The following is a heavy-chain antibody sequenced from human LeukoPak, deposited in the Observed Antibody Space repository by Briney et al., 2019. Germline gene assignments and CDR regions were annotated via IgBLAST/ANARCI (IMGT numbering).Heavy chain of an antibody. CDR3: ARVDDDDGYSYGYYMDV. J-gene: IGHJ6*03. Sequence: AGSLRLSCAASGFSVTNNYMSWVRQPPGKGLEWVSVIYSGGSTYYADSVKGRFTISRDNSKNPLYLQMNSLRAEDTAVYYCARVDDDDGYSYGYYMDVWGKGTTVTVSS. D-gene: IGHD5-18*01. V-gene: IGHV3-66*02. CDR2: IYSGGST. CDR1: GFSVTNNY.